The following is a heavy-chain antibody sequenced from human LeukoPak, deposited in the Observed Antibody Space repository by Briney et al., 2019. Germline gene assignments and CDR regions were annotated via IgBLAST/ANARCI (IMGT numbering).Heavy chain of an antibody. Sequence: GGSLRLSCAASGFNLGGNAMAWVRQAPGKGLEWVSAIEGSNDNTHYADSVRGRFTVSRDTSKSTLFLQMNSLRAEDTAVYYCARESSGYFYWGQGTLVTVSS. CDR3: ARESSGYFY. CDR2: IEGSNDNT. CDR1: GFNLGGNA. J-gene: IGHJ4*02. V-gene: IGHV3-23*01. D-gene: IGHD3-22*01.